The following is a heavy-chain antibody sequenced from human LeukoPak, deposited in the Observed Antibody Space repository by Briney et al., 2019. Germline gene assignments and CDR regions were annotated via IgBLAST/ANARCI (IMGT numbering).Heavy chain of an antibody. CDR1: GLAFSTYS. CDR3: ARAAQPGFDP. CDR2: ISSDSGTI. D-gene: IGHD1-14*01. J-gene: IGHJ5*02. V-gene: IGHV3-48*01. Sequence: GGSLRLSCGASGLAFSTYSMNWVRQAPGKGLEWVSYISSDSGTIYYADSVKGRFTISRDNAKNSLYLQMNSLRAEDTAVYYCARAAQPGFDPWGQGTLVTVSS.